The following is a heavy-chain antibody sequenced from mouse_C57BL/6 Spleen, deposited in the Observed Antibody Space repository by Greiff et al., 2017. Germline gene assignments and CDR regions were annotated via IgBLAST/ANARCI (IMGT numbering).Heavy chain of an antibody. CDR3: ARYHYYGSSYRLYAMDY. D-gene: IGHD1-1*01. V-gene: IGHV1-82*01. Sequence: QVQLKQSGPELVKPGASVKISCKASGYAFSSSWMNWVKQRPGKGLEWIGRIYPGDGDTNYNGKFKGKATLTADKSSSTAYMQLSSLTSEDSAVYFCARYHYYGSSYRLYAMDYWGQGTSVTVSS. CDR1: GYAFSSSW. CDR2: IYPGDGDT. J-gene: IGHJ4*01.